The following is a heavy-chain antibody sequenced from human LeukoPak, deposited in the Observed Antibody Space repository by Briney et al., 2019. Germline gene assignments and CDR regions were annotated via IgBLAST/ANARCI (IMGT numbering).Heavy chain of an antibody. CDR1: GFTFSSYA. CDR2: ISGSGGST. V-gene: IGHV3-23*01. CDR3: AKDQTRGYFDY. Sequence: GGSLRLSCAASGFTFSSYAMSWVRQAPGKGLEWVSAISGSGGSTYYADSVKGRFTIPRDNSKNTLYLQMNSLRAEDTAAYYCAKDQTRGYFDYWGQGTLVTVSS. D-gene: IGHD3-10*01. J-gene: IGHJ4*02.